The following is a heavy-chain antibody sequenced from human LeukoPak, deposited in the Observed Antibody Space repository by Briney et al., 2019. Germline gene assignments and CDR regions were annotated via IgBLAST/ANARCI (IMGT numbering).Heavy chain of an antibody. J-gene: IGHJ4*02. CDR2: ISAYSGNT. Sequence: ASVKVSCKASGYTFTNYGISWVRQAPGQGLEWMGWISAYSGNTNYAQNLQGRVTMTTDTSTSTAYMELRSLRSDDTAVYYCARAPDDYDFWSGPFDYWGQGTLLTVSS. D-gene: IGHD3-3*01. CDR3: ARAPDDYDFWSGPFDY. V-gene: IGHV1-18*01. CDR1: GYTFTNYG.